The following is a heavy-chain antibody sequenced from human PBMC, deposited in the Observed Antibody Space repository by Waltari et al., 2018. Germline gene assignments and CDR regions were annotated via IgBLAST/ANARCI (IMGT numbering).Heavy chain of an antibody. Sequence: QVQLQESGPGLVKPSETLSLTCTDSGGSITSNYWSWIRQPPGKGLEWIGYISYSGSTNYDPSLKSRVTMSVDTSKNQFSLKLSSMTAADTAVYYCARHKAGTTADHWGQGTLVTVSS. D-gene: IGHD1-7*01. CDR2: ISYSGST. J-gene: IGHJ4*02. CDR1: GGSITSNY. CDR3: ARHKAGTTADH. V-gene: IGHV4-59*08.